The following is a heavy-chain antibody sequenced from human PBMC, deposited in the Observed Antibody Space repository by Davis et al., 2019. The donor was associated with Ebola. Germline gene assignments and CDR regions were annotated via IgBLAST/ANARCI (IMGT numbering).Heavy chain of an antibody. V-gene: IGHV4-59*12. CDR1: GGSISSYY. CDR3: ARGRLMGELSLGGVSGFDY. J-gene: IGHJ4*02. CDR2: IYYSGST. D-gene: IGHD3-16*02. Sequence: GSLRLSCTVSGGSISSYYWSWIRQPPGKGLEWIGFIYYSGSTNYNPSLKSRVTISVDTSKNQFSLKLSSVTAADTAVYYCARGRLMGELSLGGVSGFDYWGQGTLVTVFS.